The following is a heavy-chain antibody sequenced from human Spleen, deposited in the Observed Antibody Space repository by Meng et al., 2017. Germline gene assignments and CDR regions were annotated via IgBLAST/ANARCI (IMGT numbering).Heavy chain of an antibody. J-gene: IGHJ4*02. V-gene: IGHV3-7*01. CDR3: VRDTDWHNFDR. CDR1: GFTFSDYY. CDR2: VRKDGSDI. Sequence: GESLKISCAASGFTFSDYYMNWVRQAPGKGLEWVANVRKDGSDIYYADSVKGRFTISRDNAKNSIYLDMNSLRAEDTAVYFCVRDTDWHNFDRWGQGTLVTVSS. D-gene: IGHD3/OR15-3a*01.